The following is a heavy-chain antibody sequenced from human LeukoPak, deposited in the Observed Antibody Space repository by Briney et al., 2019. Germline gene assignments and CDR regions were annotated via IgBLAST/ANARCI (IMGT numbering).Heavy chain of an antibody. CDR3: AKDGIMITFGGVTSYFDY. CDR2: ISYDGSNK. CDR1: GFTFSDYA. J-gene: IGHJ4*02. Sequence: GRSLRLSCAASGFTFSDYAMHWVRQAPGKGLDWVALISYDGSNKYYADSVKGRFTISRDNSKNTLYLQMNSLRAEDTAVYYCAKDGIMITFGGVTSYFDYWGQGTLVTVSS. D-gene: IGHD3-16*01. V-gene: IGHV3-30*04.